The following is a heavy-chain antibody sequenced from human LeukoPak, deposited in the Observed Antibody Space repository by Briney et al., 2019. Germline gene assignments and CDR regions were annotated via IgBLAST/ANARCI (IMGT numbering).Heavy chain of an antibody. CDR3: ARGGRKDPYSGSYYGRGTY. D-gene: IGHD1-26*01. V-gene: IGHV3-48*01. CDR1: GFTFSSYS. Sequence: GGSLRLSCAASGFTFSSYSMNWVRQAPGKGLEWVSYISSSSSTIYYADSVKGRFTISRDNAKNSLYLQMNSLRAEDTAVYYCARGGRKDPYSGSYYGRGTYWGQGTLVTVSS. J-gene: IGHJ4*02. CDR2: ISSSSSTI.